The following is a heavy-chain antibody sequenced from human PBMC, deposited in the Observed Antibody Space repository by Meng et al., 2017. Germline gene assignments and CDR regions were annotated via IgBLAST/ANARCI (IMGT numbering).Heavy chain of an antibody. CDR2: IVYSGST. CDR3: ARDVGGDYETLFDY. Sequence: GRLQEPGPGLVRPPETLSLTCPVTGGSVGSGNYYWSWIRQPPGKGLEWIGYIVYSGSTTYNPSLKTRVTISVDTSKNQFSLKLTSVTAADTAVYFCARDVGGDYETLFDYWGQGTLVTVSS. V-gene: IGHV4-61*01. D-gene: IGHD4-17*01. CDR1: GGSVGSGNYY. J-gene: IGHJ4*02.